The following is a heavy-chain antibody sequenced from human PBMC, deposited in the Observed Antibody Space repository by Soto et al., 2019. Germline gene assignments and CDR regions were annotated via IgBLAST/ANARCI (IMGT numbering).Heavy chain of an antibody. V-gene: IGHV3-53*01. D-gene: IGHD5-12*01. Sequence: QTGGSLRLSCAASGFTVSSNYMSWVRQAPGKGLEWVSVIYSGGSTYYADSVKGRFTISRDNSKNTLYLQMNSLRAEDTAVYYCARDFRTRGLRAYDYYGMDVWGQGTTVTVSS. CDR1: GFTVSSNY. J-gene: IGHJ6*02. CDR3: ARDFRTRGLRAYDYYGMDV. CDR2: IYSGGST.